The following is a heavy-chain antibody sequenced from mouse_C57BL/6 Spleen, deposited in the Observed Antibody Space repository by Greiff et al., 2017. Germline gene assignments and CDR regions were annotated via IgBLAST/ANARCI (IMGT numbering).Heavy chain of an antibody. CDR1: GFTFSSYA. V-gene: IGHV5-4*01. D-gene: IGHD2-2*01. CDR3: ARDNDGDDEGAMDY. Sequence: EVKLVESGGGLVKPGGSLKLSCAASGFTFSSYAMSWVRQTPEKRLEWVATISDGGSYTYYPDTVKGRFTISRDNDKNNLYLQMRQLKSEDTAMYYCARDNDGDDEGAMDYWGQGTSVTVSS. CDR2: ISDGGSYT. J-gene: IGHJ4*01.